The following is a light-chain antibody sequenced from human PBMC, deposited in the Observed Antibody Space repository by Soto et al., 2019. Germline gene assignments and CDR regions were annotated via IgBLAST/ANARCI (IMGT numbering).Light chain of an antibody. CDR3: QQYDSWPRT. CDR2: GAS. J-gene: IGKJ4*01. Sequence: EIVITQSQGTPSVSTGEGATLSCRARQSVDSNLAWYQQKPGQAPRLLIYGASTRATGIPDRLRGSGSGTEFTRTISNLQSEDFAVYYCQQYDSWPRTVGGVTNVHIK. V-gene: IGKV3D-15*01. CDR1: QSVDSN.